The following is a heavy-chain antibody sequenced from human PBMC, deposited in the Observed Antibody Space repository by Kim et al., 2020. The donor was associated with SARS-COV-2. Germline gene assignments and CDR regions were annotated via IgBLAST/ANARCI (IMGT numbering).Heavy chain of an antibody. D-gene: IGHD3-10*01. CDR2: INPNSGGT. CDR1: GYTFTGYY. CDR3: ARDAGFGESNNWYFDL. Sequence: ASVKVSCKASGYTFTGYYMHWVRQDPGQGLEWMGWINPNSGGTNYAQKFQGRVTMTRDTSISTAYMELSRLRSDDTAVYYCARDAGFGESNNWYFDLWGRGTLVTVSS. J-gene: IGHJ2*01. V-gene: IGHV1-2*02.